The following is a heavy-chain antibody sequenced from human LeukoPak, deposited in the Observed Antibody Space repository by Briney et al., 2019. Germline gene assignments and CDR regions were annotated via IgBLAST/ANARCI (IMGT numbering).Heavy chain of an antibody. CDR3: AGDSSGYSYGMDV. CDR1: GFTFSSYS. J-gene: IGHJ6*02. CDR2: ISSSSSYI. Sequence: GGSLRLSCAASGFTFSSYSMNWVRQAPGKGLEWVSSISSSSSYIYYADSVKGRFTISRDNAKNSLYLQMNSLRAEDTAVYYCAGDSSGYSYGMDVWGQGTTVTVSS. D-gene: IGHD3-22*01. V-gene: IGHV3-21*01.